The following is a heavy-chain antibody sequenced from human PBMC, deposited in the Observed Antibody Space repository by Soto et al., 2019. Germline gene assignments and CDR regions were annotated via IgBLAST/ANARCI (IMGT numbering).Heavy chain of an antibody. CDR3: AKDRPRLRGGGMDV. J-gene: IGHJ6*02. Sequence: EVQLLESGGGLVQPGGSLRLSCAASGFTFSSYAMSWVRQAPGKGLEWVSEISGSGGSTNYADSVKGRFTISRDNSKNTLYLQMNGLRAEDTAVYYCAKDRPRLRGGGMDVWGQGTTVTVSS. CDR1: GFTFSSYA. D-gene: IGHD3-16*01. V-gene: IGHV3-23*01. CDR2: ISGSGGST.